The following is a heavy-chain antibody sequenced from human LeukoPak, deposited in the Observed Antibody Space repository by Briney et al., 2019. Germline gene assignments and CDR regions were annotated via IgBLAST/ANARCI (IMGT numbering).Heavy chain of an antibody. CDR1: GFTFSSYA. CDR3: AKDRSITMIVVVIAYFDY. V-gene: IGHV3-23*01. Sequence: GGSLRLSCAASGFTFSSYAMSWVRQAPGKGLEWVSGISGGGGATYYGDAVKGRFTISRDNSKNTLYLQMNSLRAEDTAVYYCAKDRSITMIVVVIAYFDYWGQGTLVTVPS. D-gene: IGHD3-22*01. CDR2: ISGGGGAT. J-gene: IGHJ4*02.